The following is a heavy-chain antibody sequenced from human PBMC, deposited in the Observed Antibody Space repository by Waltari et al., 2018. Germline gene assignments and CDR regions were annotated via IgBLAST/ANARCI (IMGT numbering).Heavy chain of an antibody. J-gene: IGHJ4*02. V-gene: IGHV3-30*03. D-gene: IGHD4-4*01. CDR2: ISNDGKIE. CDR1: GFTPSDYA. CDR3: TRFPDDYSNSFDY. Sequence: QVQLVESGGGVVQPGRSLRLSCAASGFTPSDYAMHWVRQAPGKGLEWLANISNDGKIEHYADSAKGRFTISRDNAKNMLYLQLNSLRPQDTAVYYCTRFPDDYSNSFDYWGQGTLITVSS.